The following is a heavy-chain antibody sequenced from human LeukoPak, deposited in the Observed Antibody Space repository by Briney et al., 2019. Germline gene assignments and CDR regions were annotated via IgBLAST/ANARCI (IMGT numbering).Heavy chain of an antibody. CDR3: ARDVHGDYGSGWFDP. V-gene: IGHV1-69*05. D-gene: IGHD4-17*01. J-gene: IGHJ5*02. Sequence: SVKLSCKTSGGTFTNSAISWVRQAPGQGLEWLGGIMPLFGTAGYAQKFQGRVTITKDGSTRTVYLELTSLTSDDTAMYYCARDVHGDYGSGWFDPWGQGTLVSVSS. CDR1: GGTFTNSA. CDR2: IMPLFGTA.